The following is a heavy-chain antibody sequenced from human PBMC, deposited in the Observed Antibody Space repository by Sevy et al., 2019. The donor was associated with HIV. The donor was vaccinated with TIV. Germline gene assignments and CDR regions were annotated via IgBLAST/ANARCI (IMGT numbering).Heavy chain of an antibody. J-gene: IGHJ6*02. V-gene: IGHV3-30*04. Sequence: GGSLRLSCAASGFTFSSYAMHWVRQAPGKGLEWVAVISYDGSNKYYADSVKGRFTISRDNSKNTLYLQMNSLRAEDTAVYYCARDRGIAALPARGMDVRGQGTTVTVSS. CDR2: ISYDGSNK. CDR3: ARDRGIAALPARGMDV. D-gene: IGHD6-13*01. CDR1: GFTFSSYA.